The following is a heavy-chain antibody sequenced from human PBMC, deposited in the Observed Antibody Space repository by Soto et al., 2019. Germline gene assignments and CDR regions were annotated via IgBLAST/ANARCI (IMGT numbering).Heavy chain of an antibody. CDR1: GYTFTSYD. Sequence: QVQLVQSGAEVKKPGASVKVSCKASGYTFTSYDINWVRQATGQGLEWMGWMNPNSGNTGYAQKFQGRVTMTRNTSISTAYMELSSLRSEYTAVYYCARERAAAPYYYYYYGMDVWGQGTTVTVSS. D-gene: IGHD6-13*01. V-gene: IGHV1-8*01. CDR3: ARERAAAPYYYYYYGMDV. J-gene: IGHJ6*02. CDR2: MNPNSGNT.